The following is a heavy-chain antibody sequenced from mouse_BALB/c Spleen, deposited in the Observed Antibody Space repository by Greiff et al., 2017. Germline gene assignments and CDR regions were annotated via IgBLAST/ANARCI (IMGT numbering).Heavy chain of an antibody. J-gene: IGHJ4*01. CDR3: ARDVRRRDYAMDD. D-gene: IGHD2-14*01. V-gene: IGHV1S34*01. Sequence: LVKTGASVKISCKASGYSFTGYYMHWVKQSHGKSLEWIGYISCYNGATSYNQKFKGKATFTVDTSSSTAYMQFNSLTSEDSAVYYCARDVRRRDYAMDDWGQGTSVTVSS. CDR2: ISCYNGAT. CDR1: GYSFTGYY.